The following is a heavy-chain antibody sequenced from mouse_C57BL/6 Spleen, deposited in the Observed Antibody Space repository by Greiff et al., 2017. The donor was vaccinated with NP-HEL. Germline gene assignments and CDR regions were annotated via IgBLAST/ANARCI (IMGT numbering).Heavy chain of an antibody. V-gene: IGHV1-59*01. D-gene: IGHD1-1*01. Sequence: QVQLQQPGAELVRPGTSVKLSCKASGYTFTSYWMHWVKQRPGQGLEWIGVIDPSDSYTNYNQKFKGKATLTVDTSSSTAYMQLSSLTSEDSAVYYCARQGDYGAMDYWGQGTSVTVSS. CDR1: GYTFTSYW. CDR2: IDPSDSYT. CDR3: ARQGDYGAMDY. J-gene: IGHJ4*01.